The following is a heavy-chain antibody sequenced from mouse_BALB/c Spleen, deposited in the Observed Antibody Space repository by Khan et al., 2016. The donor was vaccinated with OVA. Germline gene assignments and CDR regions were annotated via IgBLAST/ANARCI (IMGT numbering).Heavy chain of an antibody. J-gene: IGHJ3*01. Sequence: QVQLKQSGAELARPGASVKMSCKASGYTFTSYTIHWIKLRPGQGLEWIGFINPSNGYTNYNQKFKDKATLTADKSSTTVYMQLSSLTSDDSAVYNCVREGAYHRNDGWLAYWGQGTLVTVSA. CDR2: INPSNGYT. D-gene: IGHD2-14*01. CDR1: GYTFTSYT. V-gene: IGHV1-4*01. CDR3: VREGAYHRNDGWLAY.